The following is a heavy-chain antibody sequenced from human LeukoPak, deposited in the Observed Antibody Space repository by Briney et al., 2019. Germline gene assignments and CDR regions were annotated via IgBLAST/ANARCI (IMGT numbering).Heavy chain of an antibody. J-gene: IGHJ4*02. CDR2: IFHTGHT. CDR3: ARGFYGSGSQFDY. V-gene: IGHV4-30-2*01. D-gene: IGHD3-10*01. Sequence: SETLSLTCAVSGGSINSGDYPWSWIRQPPGKGLEWIGYIFHTGHTSYNPSLKSRATISVDMSKNQLSLKLSSVTAADTAVYYCARGFYGSGSQFDYWGQGTLVTVSS. CDR1: GGSINSGDYP.